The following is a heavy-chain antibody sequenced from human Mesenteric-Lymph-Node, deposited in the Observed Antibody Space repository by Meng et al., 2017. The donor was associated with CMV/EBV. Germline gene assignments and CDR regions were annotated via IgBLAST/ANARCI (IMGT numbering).Heavy chain of an antibody. V-gene: IGHV4-38-2*02. CDR1: GYSISSGYY. D-gene: IGHD2-2*01. CDR3: ARAIYCSGTNCSLHYFDN. Sequence: SETLSLTCTVSGYSISSGYYWGWIRQPPGKGLEWIGSIHHSGTTYYYLSLKSRLTISVDTSKNQFSLKLSSVTAADTAVYYCARAIYCSGTNCSLHYFDNWGQGTLVTVSS. CDR2: IHHSGTT. J-gene: IGHJ4*02.